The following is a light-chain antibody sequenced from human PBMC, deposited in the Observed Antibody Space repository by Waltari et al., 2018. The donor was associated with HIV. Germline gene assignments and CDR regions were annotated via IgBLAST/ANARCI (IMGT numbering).Light chain of an antibody. J-gene: IGKJ4*01. Sequence: VMTQSPATVSVSPGGRATLSCRASQSVGSYLAWYQQKPGQAPGLLIYGASTRATGIPTRFSGSGSGTEFTLTISSRKSEDFAVYYCHQYNKWPRGTFGGGTKVEV. CDR2: GAS. CDR1: QSVGSY. V-gene: IGKV3-15*01. CDR3: HQYNKWPRGT.